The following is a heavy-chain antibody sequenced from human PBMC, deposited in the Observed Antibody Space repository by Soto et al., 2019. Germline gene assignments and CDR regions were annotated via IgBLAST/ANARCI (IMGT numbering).Heavy chain of an antibody. CDR2: ISSSSSTI. D-gene: IGHD5-18*01. CDR1: GFTFSSYG. Sequence: GGSLRLSCATSGFTFSSYGMNWVRQAPGKGLEWVSYISSSSSTIYYADSVKGRFTISRDNAKNSLYLQMNSLRAEDTAVYYCARDYSSYGPFDYWGQGTLVTSPQ. V-gene: IGHV3-48*01. CDR3: ARDYSSYGPFDY. J-gene: IGHJ4*02.